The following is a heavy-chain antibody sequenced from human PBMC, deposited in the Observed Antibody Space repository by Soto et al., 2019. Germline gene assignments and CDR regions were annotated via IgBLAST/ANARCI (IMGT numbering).Heavy chain of an antibody. D-gene: IGHD3-22*01. CDR1: GFTFSSYG. CDR2: ISYDGSNK. J-gene: IGHJ4*02. CDR3: AKPVDYYDSSGPDY. V-gene: IGHV3-30*18. Sequence: GGSLRLSCAASGFTFSSYGMHWVRQAPGKGLEWVAVISYDGSNKYYADSVKGRFTISRDNSKNTLYLQMNSLRAEDTAVYYCAKPVDYYDSSGPDYWGQGTLVTVSS.